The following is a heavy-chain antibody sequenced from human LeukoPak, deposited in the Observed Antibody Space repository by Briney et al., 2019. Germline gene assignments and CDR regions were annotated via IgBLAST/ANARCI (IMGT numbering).Heavy chain of an antibody. D-gene: IGHD3-3*01. CDR2: IYSGDST. CDR1: GFSSTY. CDR3: ARDLWDATGY. V-gene: IGHV3-66*02. J-gene: IGHJ4*02. Sequence: PGGSLRLSCVASGFSSTYMSWVRQAPGKGLEWVSVIYSGDSTYYADSVKGRFTISRDISKNTEYLQMNSLRPEDTAVYHCARDLWDATGYWGQGTLVTVAS.